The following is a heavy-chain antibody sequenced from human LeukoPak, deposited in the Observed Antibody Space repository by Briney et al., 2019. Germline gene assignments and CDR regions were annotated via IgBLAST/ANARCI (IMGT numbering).Heavy chain of an antibody. CDR3: ARSTMVRGVTNWFDP. J-gene: IGHJ5*02. CDR2: INPDSGGT. Sequence: ASVKVSCKASGYMFTGYYIHWLRQAPGQGLEWMGGINPDSGGTKYAQKFQGRVTMTRDTSISTAYMELSRLRSDDTAVYYCARSTMVRGVTNWFDPWGQGTLVTVSS. D-gene: IGHD3-10*01. CDR1: GYMFTGYY. V-gene: IGHV1-2*02.